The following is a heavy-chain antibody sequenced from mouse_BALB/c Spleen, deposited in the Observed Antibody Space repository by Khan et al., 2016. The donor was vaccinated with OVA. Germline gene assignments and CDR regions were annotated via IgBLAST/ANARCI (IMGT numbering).Heavy chain of an antibody. V-gene: IGHV1-7*01. Sequence: QIQLVQSGTELAKPGASVKMSCKASGYTFTTYWMHWVKQRPGQGLEWIGYINPTSGYTDYNEKFKDKATLSADKSSSTAYMQLSSLTSEDSAIDYCASDRIDYWGQGTTLTVSS. CDR2: INPTSGYT. CDR3: ASDRIDY. CDR1: GYTFTTYW. J-gene: IGHJ2*01.